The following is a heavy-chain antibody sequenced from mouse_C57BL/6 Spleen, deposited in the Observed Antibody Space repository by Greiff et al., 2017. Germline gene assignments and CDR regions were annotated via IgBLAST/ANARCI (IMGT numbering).Heavy chain of an antibody. Sequence: EVKLVESGGGLVQPGGSMKLSCAASGFTFSDAWMDWVRQSPEKGLEWVADIRNKANNHATYYAESVKGRFTISRDDSKSSVYLQMNSLRAEDTGIYYCTNYGPFAYWGQGTLVTVSA. CDR1: GFTFSDAW. D-gene: IGHD1-1*01. J-gene: IGHJ3*01. V-gene: IGHV6-6*01. CDR3: TNYGPFAY. CDR2: IRNKANNHAT.